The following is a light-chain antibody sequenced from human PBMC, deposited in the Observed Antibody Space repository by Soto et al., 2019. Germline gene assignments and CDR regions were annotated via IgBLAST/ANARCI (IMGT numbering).Light chain of an antibody. V-gene: IGLV3-1*01. J-gene: IGLJ2*01. CDR1: ELGDKY. CDR3: QAWDSSTHVV. CDR2: QDT. Sequence: SYELTQPPSVSVSPGQTANITCSGDELGDKYVCWYQQKPGQSPVLVIYQDTQRPSGIPERFSGSNSGNTATLTISGTHAMDEADYYCQAWDSSTHVVFGGGTKLTVL.